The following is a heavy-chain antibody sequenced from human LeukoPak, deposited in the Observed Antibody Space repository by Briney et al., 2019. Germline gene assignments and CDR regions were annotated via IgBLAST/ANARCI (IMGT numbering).Heavy chain of an antibody. CDR1: GGTFISYA. J-gene: IGHJ4*02. CDR2: IIPIFGTA. CDR3: ARQATAALGDFDY. V-gene: IGHV1-69*13. D-gene: IGHD2-2*01. Sequence: SVKVSCKASGGTFISYAISWVRQAPGQGREWIGGIIPIFGTANYAQRFQGRVTITADESTSTAYMELSSLRSDDTAVYNCARQATAALGDFDYWGQGTLVTVSS.